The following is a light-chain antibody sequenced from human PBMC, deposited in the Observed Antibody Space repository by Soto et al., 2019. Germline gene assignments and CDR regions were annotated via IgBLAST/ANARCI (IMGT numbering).Light chain of an antibody. Sequence: TQSPGTLSLSPGEGATLSCRASQSLRNNYFAWYQHKPGQAPRLLIYATSTRATGIPAKFSGSGSGTEFTLTISSVQSEDFAVYHCQQYDNWPPLTFGGGTKVDIK. CDR2: ATS. J-gene: IGKJ4*01. CDR1: QSLRNN. V-gene: IGKV3-15*01. CDR3: QQYDNWPPLT.